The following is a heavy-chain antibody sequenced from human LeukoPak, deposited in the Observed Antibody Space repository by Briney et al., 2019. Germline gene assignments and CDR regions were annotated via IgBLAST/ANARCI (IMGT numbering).Heavy chain of an antibody. CDR3: ARDPRPYYYDSSGYPTLY. CDR2: ISDSGGST. V-gene: IGHV3-23*01. CDR1: GFTFRRYG. Sequence: GGSLRLSCAASGFTFRRYGMSWVRQAPGKGLEWVSDISDSGGSTYYADSVKHYADSVKGRFTISRDNSKSTLYLQMNSLRAEDTAVYYCARDPRPYYYDSSGYPTLYWGQGTLVTVSS. J-gene: IGHJ4*02. D-gene: IGHD3-22*01.